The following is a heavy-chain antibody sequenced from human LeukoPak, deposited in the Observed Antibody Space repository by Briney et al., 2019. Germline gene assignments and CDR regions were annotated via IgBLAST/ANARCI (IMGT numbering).Heavy chain of an antibody. CDR1: GGSISSYY. D-gene: IGHD6-13*01. J-gene: IGHJ5*02. Sequence: SETLFLTCTVSGGSISSYYWSWIRQPAGKGLEWIGRIYTSGSTNYNPSLKSRVTMSVDTSKNQFSLKLSSVTAADTAVYYCARDGASSSWYGVWFDPWGQGTLVTVSS. CDR3: ARDGASSSWYGVWFDP. V-gene: IGHV4-4*07. CDR2: IYTSGST.